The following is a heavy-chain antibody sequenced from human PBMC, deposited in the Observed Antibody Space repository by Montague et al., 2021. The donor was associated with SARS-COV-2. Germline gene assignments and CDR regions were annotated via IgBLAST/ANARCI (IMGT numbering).Heavy chain of an antibody. Sequence: TLSLTCTVSGGSISSGGYYWSWIRQHPGKGLEWIGYIYYSGSIYYNPSLKSRVTISVDTSKNQFSLKLSSVTAADTAVYYCARAKRITIFGVVNEIDYWGQGTLVTVSS. CDR3: ARAKRITIFGVVNEIDY. V-gene: IGHV4-31*03. D-gene: IGHD3-3*01. CDR2: IYYSGSI. CDR1: GGSISSGGYY. J-gene: IGHJ4*02.